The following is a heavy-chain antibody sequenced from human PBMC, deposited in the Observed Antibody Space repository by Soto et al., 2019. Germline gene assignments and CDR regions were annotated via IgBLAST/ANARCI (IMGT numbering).Heavy chain of an antibody. CDR3: VRQGIGVLHGLVDV. J-gene: IGHJ6*02. CDR2: FRSGGGT. CDR1: GDSISSYN. Sequence: QVQLQESGPGLVKPSETLSLTCTVSGDSISSYNLAWIRQPPGKGLEWIGYFRSGGGTSYNPSLRSRAAIPADTSMKQFCLRLRSVTAADTAVYYCVRQGIGVLHGLVDVWGQGTTVTVSS. D-gene: IGHD3-10*01. V-gene: IGHV4-59*08.